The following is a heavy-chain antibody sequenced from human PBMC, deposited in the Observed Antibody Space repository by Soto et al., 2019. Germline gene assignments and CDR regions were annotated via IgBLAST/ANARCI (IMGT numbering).Heavy chain of an antibody. CDR2: VIPIFGTA. CDR1: GGTFRSYT. V-gene: IGHV1-69*13. Sequence: SVQVSCKASGGTFRSYTISWVLQAPGQGLEWMGGVIPIFGTANYAQKFQGRVTITADESTSTAYMELSSLRSEDTAVYYCARGSRSYYFDYWGQGTLVTVSS. J-gene: IGHJ4*02. CDR3: ARGSRSYYFDY. D-gene: IGHD5-18*01.